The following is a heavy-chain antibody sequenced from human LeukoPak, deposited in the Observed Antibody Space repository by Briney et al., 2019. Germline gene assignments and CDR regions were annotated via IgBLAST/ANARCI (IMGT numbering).Heavy chain of an antibody. CDR1: GGSISSYY. CDR3: ARVKTTNWFDP. D-gene: IGHD1-14*01. V-gene: IGHV4-59*01. CDR2: IYYSGST. Sequence: SETLSLTCTVSGGSISSYYWSWIRQPPGKGLEWIGYIYYSGSTNYNPSLKSRVTISVDTSKNQFSLKLSSVTAADTAVYYCARVKTTNWFDPWGQGTLVTVPS. J-gene: IGHJ5*02.